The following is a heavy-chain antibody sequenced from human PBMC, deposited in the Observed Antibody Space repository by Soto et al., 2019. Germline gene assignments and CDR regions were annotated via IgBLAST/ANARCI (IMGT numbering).Heavy chain of an antibody. CDR1: GFSLSTSEVG. V-gene: IGHV2-5*02. CDR2: IYWDDDK. J-gene: IGHJ3*01. Sequence: QITLKESGPPMVKPTQTLTLTCTFSGFSLSTSEVGVGWIRQPPGKALEWLAVIYWDDDKRYSPSLKSRLSITKDTSKNQVVLTMTNVDPADTATYFCAHRPIARAGGAFDFWGQGTMVIVSS. CDR3: AHRPIARAGGAFDF. D-gene: IGHD3-10*01.